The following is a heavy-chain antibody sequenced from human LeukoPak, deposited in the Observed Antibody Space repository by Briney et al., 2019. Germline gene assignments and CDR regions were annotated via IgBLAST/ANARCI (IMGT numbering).Heavy chain of an antibody. Sequence: GGSLRLSCAASGFTFSKYSMNWVRQAPGKGLEWVSGISGSDGSTYYADSVKGRFIISRDNSKNTLYLQMNSLRAEDTAVYYCAKNIGGFDYWGQGTLVTVSS. CDR3: AKNIGGFDY. D-gene: IGHD2-15*01. CDR2: ISGSDGST. V-gene: IGHV3-23*01. CDR1: GFTFSKYS. J-gene: IGHJ4*02.